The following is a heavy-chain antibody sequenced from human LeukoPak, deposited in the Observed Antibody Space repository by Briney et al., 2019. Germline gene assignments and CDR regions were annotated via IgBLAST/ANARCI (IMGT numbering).Heavy chain of an antibody. CDR3: ARGDGSYQYDYVWGKWNY. Sequence: GESLKISCKGSGYSFTSYWISWVRQMPGKGLEWMGRIDPSDSYTNYSPSFQGHVTISADKSISTAYLQWSSLKASDTAMYYCARGDGSYQYDYVWGKWNYWGQGTLVTVSS. CDR1: GYSFTSYW. CDR2: IDPSDSYT. D-gene: IGHD3-16*01. J-gene: IGHJ4*02. V-gene: IGHV5-10-1*01.